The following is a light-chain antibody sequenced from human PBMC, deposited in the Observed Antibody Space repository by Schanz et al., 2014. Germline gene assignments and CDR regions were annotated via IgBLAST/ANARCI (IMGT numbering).Light chain of an antibody. CDR1: SSDVGSYDL. Sequence: QSVLTQPASVSGSPGQSTTISCIGTSSDVGSYDLVSWYQHHPGKAPKIIIFEATERPSGVSNRFSGSNSGNTASLTISGIQDEDEADYYCCSYAGSSTLWVFGGGTKLTVL. CDR2: EAT. V-gene: IGLV2-23*01. CDR3: CSYAGSSTLWV. J-gene: IGLJ3*02.